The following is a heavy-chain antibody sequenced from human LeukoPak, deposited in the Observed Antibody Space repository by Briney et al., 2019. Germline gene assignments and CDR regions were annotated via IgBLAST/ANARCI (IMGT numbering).Heavy chain of an antibody. V-gene: IGHV4-59*11. Sequence: SETLSLTCTVSGGSISSHYWTWIRQPPGKGLEWIRYIHHSGSTNYNPSLKSRVTISLDTSKSQFSLKMTSVTAADTAVYYCAREGSRWVDFEFWGQGTLVTVSS. CDR2: IHHSGST. J-gene: IGHJ4*02. CDR1: GGSISSHY. CDR3: AREGSRWVDFEF. D-gene: IGHD1-26*01.